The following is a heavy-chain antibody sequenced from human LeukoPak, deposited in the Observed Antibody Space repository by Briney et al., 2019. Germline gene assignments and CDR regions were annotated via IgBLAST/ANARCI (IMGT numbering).Heavy chain of an antibody. V-gene: IGHV3-11*04. CDR3: ARQDDSGYNYVFDY. Sequence: GGSLRLSCAASGFTFSDYYMSWIRQAPGKGLEGVSYISSSGSTIYYADSVKGRFTISRDNAKNSLFLQMNRLRVEDTAVYYCARQDDSGYNYVFDYWGQGTLVTVSS. CDR2: ISSSGSTI. CDR1: GFTFSDYY. D-gene: IGHD5-12*01. J-gene: IGHJ4*02.